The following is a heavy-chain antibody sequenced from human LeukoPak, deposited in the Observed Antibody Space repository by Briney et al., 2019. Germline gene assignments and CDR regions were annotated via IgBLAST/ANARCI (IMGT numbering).Heavy chain of an antibody. J-gene: IGHJ4*02. CDR1: GFTFGDYA. V-gene: IGHV3-23*01. Sequence: GGSLRLSCTASGFTFGDYAMSWVRQAPGKGLEWVSAISGSGGSTYYADSVKGRFTISRDNSKNTLYLQMNSLRAEDTAVYYCANIVPPDGGVYWGQGTLVTVSS. D-gene: IGHD2-8*02. CDR3: ANIVPPDGGVY. CDR2: ISGSGGST.